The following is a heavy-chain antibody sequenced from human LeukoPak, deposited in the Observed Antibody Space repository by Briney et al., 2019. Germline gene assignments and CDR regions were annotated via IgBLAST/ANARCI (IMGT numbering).Heavy chain of an antibody. CDR3: VRSTFAGDSGWRFDY. CDR1: GFIFSNYG. D-gene: IGHD6-25*01. CDR2: IWNDGRNK. Sequence: GGSLRLSCAASGFIFSNYGMQWVRQAPGKGLEWVAVIWNDGRNKYYADSVKGRFSISRDNSKNTLYLQMNSLGAEDTAVYYCVRSTFAGDSGWRFDYWGQGTLVTVSS. J-gene: IGHJ4*02. V-gene: IGHV3-33*01.